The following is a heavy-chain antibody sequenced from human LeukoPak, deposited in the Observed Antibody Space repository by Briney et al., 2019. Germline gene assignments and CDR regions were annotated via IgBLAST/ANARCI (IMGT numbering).Heavy chain of an antibody. J-gene: IGHJ4*02. CDR3: ARVGDYALKD. V-gene: IGHV4-59*01. CDR2: IYNSGST. Sequence: SETLSLTCTVSGGSISNYYWTWIRQPPGKGLEWIGYIYNSGSTNYNPSLKSRVAISVDTSKNQFSLKLRSVTAADTAVYYCARVGDYALKDWGQGNLVTVS. CDR1: GGSISNYY. D-gene: IGHD4-17*01.